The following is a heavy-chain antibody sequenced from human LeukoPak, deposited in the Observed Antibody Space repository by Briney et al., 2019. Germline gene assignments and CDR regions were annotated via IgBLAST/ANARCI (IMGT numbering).Heavy chain of an antibody. D-gene: IGHD2-2*02. CDR1: GGSISSSSYY. CDR3: ARWGYCSSTSCYTGYFQH. CDR2: IFYSGST. V-gene: IGHV4-39*07. J-gene: IGHJ1*01. Sequence: SETLSLTCTVSGGSISSSSYYWGWIRQPPGKGLEWIGSIFYSGSTYYNPSLKSRVTISLDTSKDQFSLRLTSVTAADTAVYSCARWGYCSSTSCYTGYFQHWGQGTLVTVSS.